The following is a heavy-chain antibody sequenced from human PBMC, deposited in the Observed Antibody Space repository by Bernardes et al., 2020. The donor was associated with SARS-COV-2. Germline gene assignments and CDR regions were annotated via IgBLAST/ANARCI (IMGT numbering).Heavy chain of an antibody. J-gene: IGHJ4*02. V-gene: IGHV3-48*01. D-gene: IGHD3-3*01. Sequence: GGSLRLSCAASGFTFSSYSMNWVRQAPGKGLEWVSYISSSSSTIYYADSVKGRFTISRDNAKNSLYLQMNSLRAEDTAVYYCARDLDFWSGYFPSTFWYWGQGTLVTVSS. CDR1: GFTFSSYS. CDR3: ARDLDFWSGYFPSTFWY. CDR2: ISSSSSTI.